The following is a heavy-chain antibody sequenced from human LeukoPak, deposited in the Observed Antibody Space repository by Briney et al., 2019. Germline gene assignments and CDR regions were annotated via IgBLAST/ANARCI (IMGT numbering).Heavy chain of an antibody. J-gene: IGHJ4*02. CDR1: GYTFTSYY. CDR2: INPSGGST. Sequence: ASVKVSCKASGYTFTSYYMHWVRQAPGQGRDGMGIINPSGGSTSYAQKFQGRVTMTRDMSTSTVYMELSSLRSEDTAVYYCARERHSSSFVSTLILDYWGQGTLVTVSS. CDR3: ARERHSSSFVSTLILDY. D-gene: IGHD6-6*01. V-gene: IGHV1-46*01.